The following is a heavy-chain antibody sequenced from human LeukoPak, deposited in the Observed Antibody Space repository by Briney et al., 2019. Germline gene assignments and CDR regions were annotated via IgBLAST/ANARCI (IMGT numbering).Heavy chain of an antibody. CDR2: ISGSGGSS. D-gene: IGHD3-16*01. V-gene: IGHV3-23*01. CDR3: ARLGRYADY. J-gene: IGHJ4*02. CDR1: GXTFTNYA. Sequence: GGSLRLSCAASGXTFTNYAMTWVRQVPGKGLEWVSHISGSGGSSYHVDSVKGRFTISRDNSKNTLYLQMNSLRAEDTAVYYCARLGRYADYWGQGTLVTVSS.